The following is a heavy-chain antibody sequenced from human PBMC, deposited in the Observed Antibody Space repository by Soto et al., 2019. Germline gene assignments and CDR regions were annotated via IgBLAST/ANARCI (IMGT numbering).Heavy chain of an antibody. J-gene: IGHJ1*01. CDR2: IYHSGST. D-gene: IGHD6-19*01. CDR1: SGSISSSNW. V-gene: IGHV4-4*02. CDR3: ARMEAGLAVGCPFQP. Sequence: QVQLQESGPGLVKPSGTLSLTCAVSSGSISSSNWWSWVRQPPGKGLEWIGEIYHSGSTNYNPSLKSRVTRSVYKSKNQFSLKLRSVHAADTAVYYCARMEAGLAVGCPFQPWGQCTLVTVSS.